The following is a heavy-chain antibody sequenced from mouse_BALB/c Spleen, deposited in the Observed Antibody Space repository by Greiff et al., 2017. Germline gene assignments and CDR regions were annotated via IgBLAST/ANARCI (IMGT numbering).Heavy chain of an antibody. V-gene: IGHV2-2*02. J-gene: IGHJ3*01. CDR1: GFSLTSYG. CDR3: ARKGDYGYDGFAY. CDR2: IWSGGST. D-gene: IGHD2-2*01. Sequence: VKLVESGPGLVQPSQSLSITCTASGFSLTSYGVHWVRQSPGKGLEWLGVIWSGGSTDYNAAFISRLSTSKDNSKSQVFFKMNSLQANDTAIYYCARKGDYGYDGFAYWGQGTLVTVSA.